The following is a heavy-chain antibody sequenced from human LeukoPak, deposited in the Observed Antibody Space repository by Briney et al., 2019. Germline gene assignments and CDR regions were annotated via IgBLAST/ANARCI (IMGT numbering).Heavy chain of an antibody. V-gene: IGHV1-3*01. CDR1: GYTFTSYA. CDR2: INAGNGNT. Sequence: GASVKVSCKASGYTFTSYAMHWVRQAPGQRLEWMGWINAGNGNTKYSQKFQGRVTITRDTSASTAYMELSSLRSEDTAVYYCASSSYGSGSYYYYYGMDVWGQGTRSPSP. J-gene: IGHJ6*02. D-gene: IGHD3-10*01. CDR3: ASSSYGSGSYYYYYGMDV.